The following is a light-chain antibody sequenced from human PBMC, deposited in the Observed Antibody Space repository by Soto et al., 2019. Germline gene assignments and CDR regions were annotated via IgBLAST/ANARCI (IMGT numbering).Light chain of an antibody. CDR3: QQYNSYS. J-gene: IGKJ1*01. Sequence: DMQMTQSPSTLSASVGDRVTITCRASQGISNFLAWYQQRPGKAPKLLIYAASSLQSGVPSRFSGSGSGTEFTLTISSLQPDDFATYYCQQYNSYSFGQGTKVDIK. CDR1: QGISNF. V-gene: IGKV1-5*01. CDR2: AAS.